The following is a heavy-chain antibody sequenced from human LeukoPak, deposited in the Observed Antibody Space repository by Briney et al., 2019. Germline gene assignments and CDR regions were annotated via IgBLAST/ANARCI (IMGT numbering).Heavy chain of an antibody. J-gene: IGHJ4*02. V-gene: IGHV3-64*01. D-gene: IGHD2-15*01. CDR1: GFTFSTYA. CDR3: ARTPEFCSGGSCYSEGYFDY. CDR2: ISSNGGST. Sequence: WGSLRLSCAASGFTFSTYAMHWVRQAPGKGLEYVSAISSNGGSTYYANSVKGRFTISRDNSKKTLYLQMGSLRTEDMAVYYCARTPEFCSGGSCYSEGYFDYWGQGTLVTVSS.